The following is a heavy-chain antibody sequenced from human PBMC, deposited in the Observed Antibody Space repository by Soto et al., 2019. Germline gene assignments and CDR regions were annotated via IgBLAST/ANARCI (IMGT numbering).Heavy chain of an antibody. Sequence: LRLSCVASGFPFSSYAMSWVRQTPGKGLEWVSGISGSGGHTYYADSVKGRFTISRDNSNNTLSLQMHILRVEDTAVYFCAKGGYYSLFDIWGQGTVVTVSS. CDR2: ISGSGGHT. V-gene: IGHV3-23*01. CDR1: GFPFSSYA. D-gene: IGHD3-16*01. CDR3: AKGGYYSLFDI. J-gene: IGHJ3*02.